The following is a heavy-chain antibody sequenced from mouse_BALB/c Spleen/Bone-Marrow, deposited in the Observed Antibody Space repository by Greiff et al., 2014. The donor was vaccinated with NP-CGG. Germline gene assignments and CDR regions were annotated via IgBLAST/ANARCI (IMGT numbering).Heavy chain of an antibody. Sequence: DLVKPGASVKLSCKASGYTFTSYWINWIKQRPGQGLEWIGRIAPGSGSTYYDEMFKGKATLTVDTSSSTAYIQLSSLLTEDSGVYFCARSYYGRAMDDWGQGTSVTVPS. CDR3: ARSYYGRAMDD. CDR2: IAPGSGST. D-gene: IGHD1-1*01. V-gene: IGHV1S41*01. CDR1: GYTFTSYW. J-gene: IGHJ4*01.